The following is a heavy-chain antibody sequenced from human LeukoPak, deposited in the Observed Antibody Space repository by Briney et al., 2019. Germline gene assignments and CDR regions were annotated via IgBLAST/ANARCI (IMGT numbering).Heavy chain of an antibody. V-gene: IGHV1/OR15-1*04. CDR2: INPKRGVT. D-gene: IGHD6-13*01. CDR1: GYTFTDYY. J-gene: IGHJ4*02. CDR3: ARDNTAGGPFDY. Sequence: GASVKVSCKASGYTFTDYYIHWMRQAPGQGLEWMGRINPKRGVTTYAQKFQGRVTMTRDTSTSAVYMELSSLRSEDTAMYYCARDNTAGGPFDYWGQGTLVTVSS.